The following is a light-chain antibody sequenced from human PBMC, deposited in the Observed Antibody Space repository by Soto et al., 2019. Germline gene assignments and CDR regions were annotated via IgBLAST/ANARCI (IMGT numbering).Light chain of an antibody. V-gene: IGKV1-39*01. Sequence: DIQMTQSPPSLSASVGDRVTITCRASQSISSYLNWYQQKGGQAPRLLIYAASSLQSGVPSRFSGSGSGTDFTLTITSLQPEDSATYYCQQSYSNPYNFGQATKVDIK. CDR1: QSISSY. CDR2: AAS. CDR3: QQSYSNPYN. J-gene: IGKJ2*01.